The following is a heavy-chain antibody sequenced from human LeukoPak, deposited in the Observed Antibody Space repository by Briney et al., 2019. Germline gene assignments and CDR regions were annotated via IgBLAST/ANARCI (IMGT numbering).Heavy chain of an antibody. D-gene: IGHD3-16*01. J-gene: IGHJ3*02. Sequence: PGGSLRLSCAASGFTFRSYAMHWVRQAPGKGLEWVAVTSYDGPKKYYVDSVKGRFTISRDNSKNTLYLQMNSLRAEDTAVYYCARDRDSLGAFDIWGQGTMVTVSS. CDR1: GFTFRSYA. CDR2: TSYDGPKK. V-gene: IGHV3-30*04. CDR3: ARDRDSLGAFDI.